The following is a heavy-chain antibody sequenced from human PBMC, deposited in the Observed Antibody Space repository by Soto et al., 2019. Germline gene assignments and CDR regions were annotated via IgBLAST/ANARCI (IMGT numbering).Heavy chain of an antibody. Sequence: QVQLVESGGGVVQPGRSLRLSCAASGFTFSSYVMYWVRQAPGKGLEWVAVISYVGNNKYYADSVKGRFTISRDNSKNTLYLQMNSLRAEDTAVYYCARAGCDGGSCYTLVGLRYGMDVWGQGTTVTVSS. CDR1: GFTFSSYV. D-gene: IGHD2-15*01. CDR2: ISYVGNNK. V-gene: IGHV3-30-3*01. J-gene: IGHJ6*02. CDR3: ARAGCDGGSCYTLVGLRYGMDV.